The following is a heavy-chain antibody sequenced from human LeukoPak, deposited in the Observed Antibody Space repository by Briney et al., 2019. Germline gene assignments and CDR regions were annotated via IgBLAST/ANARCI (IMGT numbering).Heavy chain of an antibody. D-gene: IGHD3-10*01. CDR2: IYSGGST. CDR1: GFTVSSNY. J-gene: IGHJ3*02. CDR3: ARAGITMVRGRGAFDI. V-gene: IGHV3-53*01. Sequence: GGSLRLSCAASGFTVSSNYMSWVRQAPGKGLEWVSVIYSGGSTYYADSVKGRFTISRDNSKNTLYLQMNSLRAGDTAVYYCARAGITMVRGRGAFDIWGQGTMVTVSS.